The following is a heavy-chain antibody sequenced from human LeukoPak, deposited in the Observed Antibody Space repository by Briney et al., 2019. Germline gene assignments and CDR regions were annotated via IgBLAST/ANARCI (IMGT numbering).Heavy chain of an antibody. Sequence: SGGSLRLSCAASGFTFSSYAMSWVRQAPGKGLEWVSAISGSGGSTYYADSVKGRFTISRDNFKSTLYLQMNSLRAEDTAVYYCAKDLIGTYYDILTGYFTYGMDVWGQGTTVTISS. V-gene: IGHV3-23*01. CDR3: AKDLIGTYYDILTGYFTYGMDV. CDR1: GFTFSSYA. D-gene: IGHD3-9*01. J-gene: IGHJ6*02. CDR2: ISGSGGST.